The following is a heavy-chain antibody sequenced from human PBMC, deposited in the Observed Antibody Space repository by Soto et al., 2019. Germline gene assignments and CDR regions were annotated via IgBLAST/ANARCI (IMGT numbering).Heavy chain of an antibody. V-gene: IGHV1-69*02. CDR2: IIPILGIA. D-gene: IGHD3-10*01. CDR1: GGTFSSYT. Sequence: SVKVSCKASGGTFSSYTISWVRQAPGQGLEWMGRIIPILGIANYAQKFQGRVTITADKSTSTAYMELRSLRSDDTAVYYCARGVGSGSYYNQYNWFDPWGQGTLVTVS. CDR3: ARGVGSGSYYNQYNWFDP. J-gene: IGHJ5*02.